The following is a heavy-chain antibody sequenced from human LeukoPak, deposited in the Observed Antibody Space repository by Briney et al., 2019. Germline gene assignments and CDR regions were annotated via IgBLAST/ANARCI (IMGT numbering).Heavy chain of an antibody. Sequence: PSETLSLTCTVSGGSISSSSYYWGWIRQPPGKGLEWIGSIYYSGSTYYNPSLKSRVTISVDTSKNQFSLKLSSVTAADTAVYYCARDPTSSDAFDIWGQGTMVTVSS. J-gene: IGHJ3*02. CDR3: ARDPTSSDAFDI. V-gene: IGHV4-39*07. D-gene: IGHD3-16*01. CDR2: IYYSGST. CDR1: GGSISSSSYY.